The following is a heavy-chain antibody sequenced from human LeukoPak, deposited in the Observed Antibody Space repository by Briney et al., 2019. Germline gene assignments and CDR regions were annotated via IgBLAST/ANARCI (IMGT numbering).Heavy chain of an antibody. V-gene: IGHV3-49*04. CDR1: GFTFGDYA. Sequence: GGSLRLSCTASGFTFGDYAMSWVRQAPGKGLEWVGFIRSKAYGGTTEYAASVKGRFTISRDDSKSITYLQMNSLKTEDTAVYYCTVEDFTGYCTFDYWGQGTLVTVSS. CDR3: TVEDFTGYCTFDY. J-gene: IGHJ4*02. CDR2: IRSKAYGGTT. D-gene: IGHD3-9*01.